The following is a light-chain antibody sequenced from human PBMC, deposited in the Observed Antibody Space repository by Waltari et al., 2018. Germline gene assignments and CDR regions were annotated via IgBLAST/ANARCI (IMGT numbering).Light chain of an antibody. CDR3: QQRSDWPWT. Sequence: EIVLTQSPATLSLSPGERATLSCRASQSVSNFLAWYQQRPGQAPRLLIYDVVNRATGIPARFSGSGSGTDFALTISSLEPEDFAVYYCQQRSDWPWTFGQGTKVEIK. V-gene: IGKV3-11*01. CDR2: DVV. CDR1: QSVSNF. J-gene: IGKJ1*01.